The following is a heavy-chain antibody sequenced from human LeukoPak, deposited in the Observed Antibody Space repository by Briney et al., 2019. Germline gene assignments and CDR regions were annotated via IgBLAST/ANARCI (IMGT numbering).Heavy chain of an antibody. CDR2: IYYSGST. J-gene: IGHJ4*02. D-gene: IGHD6-13*01. CDR3: ARDSTARGTAAGLDY. CDR1: GGSISSGDYY. Sequence: SQTLSLTCTVSGGSISSGDYYWSWIRQPPGKGLEWIGYIYYSGSTYYNPSLKSRVTISVDTSKNQFSLKLSSVTAADTAVYYCARDSTARGTAAGLDYWGQGTLVTVSS. V-gene: IGHV4-30-4*01.